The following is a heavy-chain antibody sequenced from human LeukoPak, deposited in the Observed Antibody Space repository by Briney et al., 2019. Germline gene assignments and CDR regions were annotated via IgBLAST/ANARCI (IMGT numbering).Heavy chain of an antibody. V-gene: IGHV4-59*01. D-gene: IGHD3-10*01. J-gene: IGHJ4*02. CDR2: IYYSGST. CDR3: ARTRFGELLYGAVDY. Sequence: SETLSLTCTVSGGSISSYRWSWIRQPPGKGLEWIGYIYYSGSTNYNPSLKSRVTISVDTSKNQFSLKLSSVTAADMAVYYCARTRFGELLYGAVDYWGQGTLVTVSS. CDR1: GGSISSYR.